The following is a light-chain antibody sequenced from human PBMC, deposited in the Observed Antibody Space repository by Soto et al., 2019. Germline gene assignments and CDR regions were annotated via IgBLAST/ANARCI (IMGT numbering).Light chain of an antibody. J-gene: IGLJ1*01. V-gene: IGLV2-14*01. CDR2: EVS. CDR3: SSYTSSNTPYV. Sequence: QSVLTQPRSVSGSPGQSVTISCTGTSSGVGRYNYVSWYQQHPGKAPKLMIYEVSNRPSGVSNRFSGSKSANTASLTISGLQAEDEADYYGSSYTSSNTPYVFGTGTKVTVL. CDR1: SSGVGRYNY.